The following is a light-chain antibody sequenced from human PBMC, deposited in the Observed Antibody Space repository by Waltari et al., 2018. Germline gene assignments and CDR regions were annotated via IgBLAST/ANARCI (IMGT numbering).Light chain of an antibody. CDR3: QQYNNWPWT. J-gene: IGKJ2*01. Sequence: EIVMTQSPATLSVSPGGRATLPCRASQRVSSNLAWYQQKPGQAPRLPIYGASTRATGIPARFSGSGSGTEFTLTISSLQSEDFAVYYCQQYNNWPWTFGQGTKLEIK. CDR1: QRVSSN. V-gene: IGKV3-15*01. CDR2: GAS.